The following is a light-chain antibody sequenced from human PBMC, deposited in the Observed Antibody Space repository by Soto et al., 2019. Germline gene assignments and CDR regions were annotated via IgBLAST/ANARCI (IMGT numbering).Light chain of an antibody. CDR1: RSDIGTYNY. J-gene: IGLJ2*01. CDR3: SSYADTATTVV. V-gene: IGLV2-14*03. CDR2: DVS. Sequence: QSALTQPASVSGSPGQSITISCTGTRSDIGTYNYVSWYQLYSGKAPKLLLYDVSRRPSGVSNRFAGSKSGNTASLTISGLQAEDEAYYYCSSYADTATTVVFGGGTKLTVL.